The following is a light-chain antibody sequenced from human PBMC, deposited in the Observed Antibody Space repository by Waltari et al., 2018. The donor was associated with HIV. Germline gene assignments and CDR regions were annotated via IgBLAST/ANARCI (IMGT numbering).Light chain of an antibody. Sequence: QSVLTQPPSTSGTPGQRVTISGSGSSSNIGSTTVNCYPQPPGTAPKLLIYSNNQRPSGVPDRFSGSKSGTSASLAISGLQSEDEADYYCAVWDDSLNGWVFGGGTKLTVL. V-gene: IGLV1-44*01. CDR1: SSNIGSTT. J-gene: IGLJ2*01. CDR2: SNN. CDR3: AVWDDSLNGWV.